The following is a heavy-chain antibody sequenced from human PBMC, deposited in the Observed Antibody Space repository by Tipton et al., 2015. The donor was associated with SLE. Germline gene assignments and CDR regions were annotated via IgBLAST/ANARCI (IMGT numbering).Heavy chain of an antibody. D-gene: IGHD4-17*01. Sequence: TLSLTCTVSGGSISSGSYYWSWIRQPAGKGLEWIGYIYTSGSTNYNPSLKSRVTISVDTSKNQFSLKLSSVTAADTAVYYCARAHDYGDYVDYWGQGTLVTVSS. J-gene: IGHJ4*02. CDR3: ARAHDYGDYVDY. CDR1: GGSISSGSYY. CDR2: IYTSGST. V-gene: IGHV4-61*09.